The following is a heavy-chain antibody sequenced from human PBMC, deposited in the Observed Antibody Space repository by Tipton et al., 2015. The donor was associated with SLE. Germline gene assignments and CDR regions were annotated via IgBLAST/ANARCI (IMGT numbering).Heavy chain of an antibody. Sequence: TLSLTCTVSGVSITTPFWSWIRQPPGKGLEEIGYIHYSGPTSYNPSPKSRVIMSIDTSEKWFSLNLGSVTAADTAVYYCARGVRLGFGEFYFDYWGLGTLVAVSS. CDR3: ARGVRLGFGEFYFDY. D-gene: IGHD3-10*01. V-gene: IGHV4-59*11. CDR1: GVSITTPF. CDR2: IHYSGPT. J-gene: IGHJ4*02.